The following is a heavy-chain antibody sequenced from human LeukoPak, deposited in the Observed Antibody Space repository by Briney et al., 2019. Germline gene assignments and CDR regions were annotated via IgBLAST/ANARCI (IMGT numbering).Heavy chain of an antibody. J-gene: IGHJ6*02. Sequence: GGSLRLSCAASGFTFSSYRMNWVRQAPGKGLEWVSSISSSSSYIYYADSVKGRFTISRDNAKNSLYLQMNSLRAEDTAVYYCARQMRTTKRYYYYGMDVWGQGTTVTVSS. CDR2: ISSSSSYI. V-gene: IGHV3-21*01. D-gene: IGHD4-4*01. CDR3: ARQMRTTKRYYYYGMDV. CDR1: GFTFSSYR.